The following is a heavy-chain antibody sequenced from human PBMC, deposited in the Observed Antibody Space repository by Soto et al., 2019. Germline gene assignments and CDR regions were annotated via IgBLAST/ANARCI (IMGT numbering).Heavy chain of an antibody. CDR2: MNPNSGNT. CDR3: ARVNYCSSTSCYEGWFDP. D-gene: IGHD2-2*01. Sequence: QVQLVQSGAEVKKPGASVKVSCKASGYTFTSYDINWVRQATGQGLEWMGWMNPNSGNTGYAQKFQGRVTMTRNTSISTAYMELGSLRSEDTAVYYCARVNYCSSTSCYEGWFDPWGQGTLVTVSS. V-gene: IGHV1-8*01. J-gene: IGHJ5*02. CDR1: GYTFTSYD.